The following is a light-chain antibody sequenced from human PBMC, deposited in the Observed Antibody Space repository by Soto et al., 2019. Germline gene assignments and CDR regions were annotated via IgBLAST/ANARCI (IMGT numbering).Light chain of an antibody. Sequence: QSVLTQPASVSGSPGQSITISCTGTSSDVGSYNLVSWYQQHPSKAPKLMIYEGSKRPSGVSNRFSGSKSGNTASLTISGLQAEDEADYYCCSYAGSSTHAVFGGGTQLTVL. V-gene: IGLV2-23*01. CDR3: CSYAGSSTHAV. J-gene: IGLJ7*01. CDR1: SSDVGSYNL. CDR2: EGS.